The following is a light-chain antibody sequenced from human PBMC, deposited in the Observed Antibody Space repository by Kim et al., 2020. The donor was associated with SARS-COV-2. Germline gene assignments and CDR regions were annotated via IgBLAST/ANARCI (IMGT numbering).Light chain of an antibody. CDR1: SSDTNIYDY. J-gene: IGLJ2*01. CDR3: SSHSDISTLIV. CDR2: DVT. V-gene: IGLV2-14*03. Sequence: QSALTQPASVSGSPGQSIIISCNGISSDTNIYDYVSWYQQHPGKAPKLVIYDVTKRPSGISSRFSGAKSGNTASLTISGLQADDEADYYCSSHSDISTLIVFGGGTKVTVL.